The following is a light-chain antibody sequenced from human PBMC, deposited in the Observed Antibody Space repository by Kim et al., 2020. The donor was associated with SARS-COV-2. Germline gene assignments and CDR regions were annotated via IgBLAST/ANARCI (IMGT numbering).Light chain of an antibody. V-gene: IGLV1-40*01. CDR1: SSNSEAGSD. CDR2: GRS. J-gene: IGLJ1*01. CDR3: QSYESRLSGYV. Sequence: RVDIHRTGSSSNSEAGSDLHWYPPLPGTAPKLLLYGRSNRPSGVPDRFSGSTSGTSASLAITGLQAEDEADYYCQSYESRLSGYVFRTGTKVTV.